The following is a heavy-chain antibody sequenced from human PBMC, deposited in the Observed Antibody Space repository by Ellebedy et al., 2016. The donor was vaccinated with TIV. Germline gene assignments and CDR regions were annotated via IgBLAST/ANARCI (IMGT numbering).Heavy chain of an antibody. Sequence: SETLSLXXNVSGDSISSFYWSWIRQPPGKGLEWIGYVSPSGRTKDNPSLRSRVTISIDTSKNQFSLKLSSVTAADTAVYYCARDLTTVVGFGGYGMDVWGQGTTVTVSS. J-gene: IGHJ6*02. CDR1: GDSISSFY. V-gene: IGHV4-59*01. CDR2: VSPSGRT. D-gene: IGHD4-23*01. CDR3: ARDLTTVVGFGGYGMDV.